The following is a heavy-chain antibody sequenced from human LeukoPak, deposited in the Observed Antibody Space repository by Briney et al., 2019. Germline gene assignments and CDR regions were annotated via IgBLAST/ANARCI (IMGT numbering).Heavy chain of an antibody. CDR3: AKSGDSSGYYFYYFDN. V-gene: IGHV3-23*01. CDR1: GFTFSSYA. J-gene: IGHJ4*02. D-gene: IGHD3-22*01. CDR2: ISGSGGTT. Sequence: PGRSLRLSCAASGFTFSSYAMSWVRQAPGKGLEWVSAISGSGGTTYYADSVKGRFTISRDNSKNTLYLQMDSLRAEDTAVYYCAKSGDSSGYYFYYFDNWGQGTLVTVSS.